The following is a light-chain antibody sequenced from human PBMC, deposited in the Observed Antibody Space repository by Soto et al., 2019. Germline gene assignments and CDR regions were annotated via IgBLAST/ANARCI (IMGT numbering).Light chain of an antibody. CDR1: SSDVGAYDY. CDR2: EVY. J-gene: IGLJ1*01. CDR3: SSYAGRNNLV. Sequence: QSVLTQPPSASGSPGQSVTISCTGTSSDVGAYDYVSWYRHHPGKAPKLMIYEVYKRPSGVPDRFSGSKSGNTASLTVSVLQAEDEADYYCSSYAGRNNLVFGTGTKLTVL. V-gene: IGLV2-8*01.